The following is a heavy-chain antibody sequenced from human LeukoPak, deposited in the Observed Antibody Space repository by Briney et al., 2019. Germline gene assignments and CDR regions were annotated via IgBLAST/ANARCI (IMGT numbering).Heavy chain of an antibody. V-gene: IGHV3-21*01. CDR2: FSSSSNDI. J-gene: IGHJ4*02. CDR3: ARDPGSGYDYSPLY. Sequence: VGSLRLSCAAPGFTSSSDSMNWVRQAPGKGLEWVSSFSSSSNDIYYADSVKGRFTISRDNAKNSLYLQMNSLRAEDTAVYYCARDPGSGYDYSPLYWGQGTLVTVSS. CDR1: GFTSSSDS. D-gene: IGHD5-12*01.